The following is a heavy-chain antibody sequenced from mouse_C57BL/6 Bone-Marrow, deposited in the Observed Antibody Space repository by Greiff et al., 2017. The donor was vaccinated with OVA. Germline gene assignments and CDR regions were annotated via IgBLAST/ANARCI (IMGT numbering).Heavy chain of an antibody. CDR1: GYTFTSYW. CDR3: ARDEDDYYFDY. Sequence: QVQLQQPGAELVMPGASVKLSCKASGYTFTSYWMHWVKQRPGQGLEWIGEIDPSASYTNYNQKFKGKSTLTVDKSSSTAYMQLSSLTSEDSAVYYCARDEDDYYFDYWGQGTTLTVSS. J-gene: IGHJ2*01. V-gene: IGHV1-69*01. CDR2: IDPSASYT.